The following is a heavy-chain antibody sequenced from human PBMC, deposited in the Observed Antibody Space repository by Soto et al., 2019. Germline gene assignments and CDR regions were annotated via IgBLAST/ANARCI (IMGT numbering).Heavy chain of an antibody. CDR1: GASLNTSGVG. J-gene: IGHJ5*02. D-gene: IGHD3-9*01. CDR2: IYWDDDK. V-gene: IGHV2-5*02. Sequence: SGPTLVNPTHTLTLTCTLSGASLNTSGVGVGWIRQPPGKALEWLALIYWDDDKRYSPSLKSRLTITKDTSKNQVVLTMTNRDPVDTATYSCPHRPAYYDILTGYSPAGWFDPWGQGTLVTVSS. CDR3: PHRPAYYDILTGYSPAGWFDP.